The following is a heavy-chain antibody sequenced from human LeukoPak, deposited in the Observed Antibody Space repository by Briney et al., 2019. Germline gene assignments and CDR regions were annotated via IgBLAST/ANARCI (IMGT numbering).Heavy chain of an antibody. Sequence: TSETLSPTCAVSGYSISSVYYWCWIRQPPGKGLEWIGSIYHSGSTYYNPSLKSRVTISVDTSKNQFSLKLSSVTAADTAVYYCASSGGVLRYFDWLHTNFDYWGQGTLVTVSS. J-gene: IGHJ4*02. CDR3: ASSGGVLRYFDWLHTNFDY. V-gene: IGHV4-38-2*01. CDR1: GYSISSVYY. D-gene: IGHD3-9*01. CDR2: IYHSGST.